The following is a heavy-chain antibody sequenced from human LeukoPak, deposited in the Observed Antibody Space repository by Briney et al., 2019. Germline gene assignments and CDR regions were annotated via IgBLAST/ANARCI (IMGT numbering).Heavy chain of an antibody. CDR1: GGSMSSYY. D-gene: IGHD4-11*01. V-gene: IGHV4-59*12. Sequence: SETLSLTCTVSGGSMSSYYCSWIRQPPGKGLEFIGYIHYSGSTNYNPSLKSRVTISLDTSKNQFSLKLSSVTAADTAVHYCARGGLGGITAYSNYLFDYWGQRTLVTVSS. J-gene: IGHJ4*02. CDR2: IHYSGST. CDR3: ARGGLGGITAYSNYLFDY.